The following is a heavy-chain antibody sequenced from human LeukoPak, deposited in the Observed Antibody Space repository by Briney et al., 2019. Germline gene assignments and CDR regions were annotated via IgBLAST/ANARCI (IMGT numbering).Heavy chain of an antibody. CDR1: GYTLTELS. CDR2: FDPEDGET. D-gene: IGHD3-22*01. J-gene: IGHJ3*02. Sequence: VASVKVSCKVSGYTLTELSMHWVRPAPGKGLEWMGGFDPEDGETIYAQKFQGRVTMTEDTSTDTAYMELSSLRSEDTAVYYCATGPPYYDSTGDAFDIWGQGTMVTVSS. V-gene: IGHV1-24*01. CDR3: ATGPPYYDSTGDAFDI.